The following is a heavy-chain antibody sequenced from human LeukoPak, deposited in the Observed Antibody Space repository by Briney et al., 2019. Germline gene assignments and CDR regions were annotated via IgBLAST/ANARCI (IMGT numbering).Heavy chain of an antibody. Sequence: SETLSLTCTVSGGSVNSYYWSWIRQPAGKGLEWIGRMFTGGSTYYNPSLKSRVTMSVDTSKNQFSLKLSSVTAADTAIYYCARDRSMDGSQNRWYFDLWGRGTLVTVSS. J-gene: IGHJ2*01. V-gene: IGHV4-4*07. CDR3: ARDRSMDGSQNRWYFDL. CDR2: MFTGGST. D-gene: IGHD1-26*01. CDR1: GGSVNSYY.